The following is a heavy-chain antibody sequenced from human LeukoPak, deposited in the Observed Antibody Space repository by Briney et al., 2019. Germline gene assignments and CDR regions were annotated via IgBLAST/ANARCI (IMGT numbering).Heavy chain of an antibody. D-gene: IGHD5-24*01. Sequence: GGPLRLSCEASGFSLSDHWMRGVRRAPGKGLECVANIKHDGSGKEYVDSVKGRFTISRDNAKNSVYVEMSSLRAEDTAVYYGAKWRWRQSEYEDWGQGTLVTVSS. CDR2: IKHDGSGK. CDR3: AKWRWRQSEYED. J-gene: IGHJ4*02. CDR1: GFSLSDHW. V-gene: IGHV3-7*01.